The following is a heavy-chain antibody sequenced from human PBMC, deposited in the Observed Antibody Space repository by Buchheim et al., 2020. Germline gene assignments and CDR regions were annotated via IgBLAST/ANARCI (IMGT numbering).Heavy chain of an antibody. CDR3: ASDPGYFDCFDY. D-gene: IGHD3-9*01. CDR1: GFTFRSYW. J-gene: IGHJ4*02. CDR2: INSDGRST. V-gene: IGHV3-74*01. Sequence: EVQLVESGGALVQPGGSLRLSCAVSGFTFRSYWMHWVRQAPGKGLVWVSRINSDGRSTNHADSVKGRFTMSRDNAKNTVYLQMDRLSADDTAVYYCASDPGYFDCFDYWGQGTL.